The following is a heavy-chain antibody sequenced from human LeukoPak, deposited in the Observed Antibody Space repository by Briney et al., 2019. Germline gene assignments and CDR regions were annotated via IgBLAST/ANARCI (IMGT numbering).Heavy chain of an antibody. CDR3: ARVTAAGGSFAH. J-gene: IGHJ4*02. CDR1: GGSVSGYH. V-gene: IGHV4-59*02. CDR2: IYFTGST. D-gene: IGHD2-15*01. Sequence: SETLSLTCTVSGGSVSGYHWSWIRQPPGQGLECIGHIYFTGSTTYNPSLKSRVTISVDTSQNHFSLSLTSVTSADTAVYYCARVTAAGGSFAHWGQGTLVTVSS.